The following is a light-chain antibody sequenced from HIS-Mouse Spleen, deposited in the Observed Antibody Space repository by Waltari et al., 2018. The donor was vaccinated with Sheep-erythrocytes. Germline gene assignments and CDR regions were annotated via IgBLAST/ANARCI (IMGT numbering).Light chain of an antibody. CDR1: SSDVGRYNL. Sequence: QSALTQPASVSGSPGQSITISCTGTSSDVGRYNLVPWYQQHPGKAPKLMIYEGSKRPSGVSNRFSGSSSGTTVTLTISGVQAEDEADYYCQSADSSGTYVFGTGTKVTVL. CDR2: EGS. CDR3: QSADSSGTYV. V-gene: IGLV2-14*02. J-gene: IGLJ1*01.